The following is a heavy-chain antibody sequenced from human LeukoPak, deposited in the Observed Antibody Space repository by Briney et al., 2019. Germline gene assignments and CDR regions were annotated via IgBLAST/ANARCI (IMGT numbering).Heavy chain of an antibody. J-gene: IGHJ5*02. CDR1: GYTFTGYY. CDR3: ASEPGAAGTRRWFDP. CDR2: INPNSGGT. V-gene: IGHV1-2*02. Sequence: ASVKLSCKASGYTFTGYYMNWVRQAPGQGLEWMGWINPNSGGTNSARRFQGRVAMTRDTSISTAYLELSRLRSEDTAVYYCASEPGAAGTRRWFDPWGQGTLVTVSS. D-gene: IGHD6-13*01.